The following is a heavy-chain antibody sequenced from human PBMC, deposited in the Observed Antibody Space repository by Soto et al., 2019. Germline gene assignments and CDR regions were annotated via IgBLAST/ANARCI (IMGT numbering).Heavy chain of an antibody. CDR2: INAGNGNT. CDR3: ARVLNPGDCSSTSRYPPDY. CDR1: GYTFTSYA. D-gene: IGHD2-2*01. J-gene: IGHJ4*02. V-gene: IGHV1-3*01. Sequence: ASVKVSCKASGYTFTSYAMHWVRQAPGQRLEWMGWINAGNGNTKYSQKFQGRVTITRDTSASTAYMELSSLRSEDTAVYYCARVLNPGDCSSTSRYPPDYWGQGTLVTVSS.